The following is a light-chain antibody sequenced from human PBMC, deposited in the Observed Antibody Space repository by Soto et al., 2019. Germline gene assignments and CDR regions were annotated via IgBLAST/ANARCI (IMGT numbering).Light chain of an antibody. CDR2: WAS. V-gene: IGKV4-1*01. J-gene: IGKJ2*01. CDR1: RSILYSSNTKNY. Sequence: DIVMTQSPDSLAVSLGERATINCKSSRSILYSSNTKNYLAWYQQKPGQPPKLLIYWASTRESGVPDRFSGSGSGTDFTLTISSLQAEDVAAYYCQQYYSIPYTFGQGTKLEIK. CDR3: QQYYSIPYT.